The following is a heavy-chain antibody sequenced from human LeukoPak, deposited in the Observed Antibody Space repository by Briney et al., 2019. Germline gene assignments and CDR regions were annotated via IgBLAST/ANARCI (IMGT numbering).Heavy chain of an antibody. CDR3: AKDQYYYYYMDV. V-gene: IGHV3-21*04. J-gene: IGHJ6*03. CDR1: GFTFSSYS. Sequence: SGGSLRLSCAASGFTFSSYSMNWVRQAPGKGLEWVSSISSSSSYIYYADSVKGRFTISRDNAKNSLYLQMNSLRAEDTAVYYCAKDQYYYYYMDVWGKGTTVTISS. CDR2: ISSSSSYI.